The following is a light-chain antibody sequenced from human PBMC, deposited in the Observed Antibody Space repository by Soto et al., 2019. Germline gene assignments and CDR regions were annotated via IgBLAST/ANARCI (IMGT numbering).Light chain of an antibody. Sequence: DIQMTQSPSSLSASVGDRVTITCRASQGISNYLAWYQQKPGKVPKLLIYAASTLHSGVPSRFSGSGSGTDFTLTISSLQPDDFATYYCQQYNRYWTFGQGTKVDIK. CDR1: QGISNY. J-gene: IGKJ1*01. CDR3: QQYNRYWT. V-gene: IGKV1-27*01. CDR2: AAS.